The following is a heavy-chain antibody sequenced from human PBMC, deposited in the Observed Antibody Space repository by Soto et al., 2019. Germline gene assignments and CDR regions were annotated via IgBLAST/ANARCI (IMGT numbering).Heavy chain of an antibody. CDR1: GGSISSYY. J-gene: IGHJ5*02. V-gene: IGHV4-59*01. Sequence: PSETLSLTCTVSGGSISSYYWSWIRQPPGKGLEWIGYIYYSGSTNYNPSLKSRVTISVDTSKNQFSLKLSSVTAADTAVYYCARESFDWLNRWFDPWGQGTLVTVSS. D-gene: IGHD3-9*01. CDR2: IYYSGST. CDR3: ARESFDWLNRWFDP.